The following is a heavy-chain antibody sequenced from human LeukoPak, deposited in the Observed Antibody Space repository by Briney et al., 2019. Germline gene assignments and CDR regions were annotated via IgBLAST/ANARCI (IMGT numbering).Heavy chain of an antibody. V-gene: IGHV4-38-2*02. CDR1: GYSISSGYY. CDR3: ARHSSSSVDY. CDR2: IYHSGST. J-gene: IGHJ4*02. D-gene: IGHD6-6*01. Sequence: SETLSLTCTVSGYSISSGYYWGWIRQPPGKGLEWIGSIYHSGSTYYNPSLKSRVTISVDTSKNQFSLKLSSVTAADTAMYYRARHSSSSVDYWGQGTLVTVSS.